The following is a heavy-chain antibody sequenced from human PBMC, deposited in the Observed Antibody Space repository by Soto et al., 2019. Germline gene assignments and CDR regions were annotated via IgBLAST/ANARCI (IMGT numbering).Heavy chain of an antibody. CDR1: GNTFSYRY. CDR3: ASGGAGSGPFTWELPDH. V-gene: IGHV1-45*02. CDR2: ITPFSGDV. D-gene: IGHD1-26*01. J-gene: IGHJ4*02. Sequence: QMQLVQSGAEVKKTGSSVTVSCKALGNTFSYRYLHWVRQAPGQALEWMGWITPFSGDVHYAQKFQESVTLTRDRSVNTGYMRMTSLRAEDTAIYFCASGGAGSGPFTWELPDHWGQGTLVTVSS.